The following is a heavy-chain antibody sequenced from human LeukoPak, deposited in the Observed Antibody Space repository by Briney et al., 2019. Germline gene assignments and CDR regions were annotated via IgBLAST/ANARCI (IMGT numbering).Heavy chain of an antibody. CDR3: AKDPNSSPHWYFDL. Sequence: GGSLRLSCAASGFTFDVYAMHWVRQSPGKGLEWVSGITWSSASVHYADSVKGRFTISRDNANNSLYLQMNSLRPEDTAFYYCAKDPNSSPHWYFDLWGRGTLVTVSS. D-gene: IGHD2-2*01. J-gene: IGHJ2*01. V-gene: IGHV3-9*01. CDR2: ITWSSASV. CDR1: GFTFDVYA.